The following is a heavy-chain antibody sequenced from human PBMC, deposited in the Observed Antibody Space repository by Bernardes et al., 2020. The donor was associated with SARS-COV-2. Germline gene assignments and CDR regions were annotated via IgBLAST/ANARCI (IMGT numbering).Heavy chain of an antibody. D-gene: IGHD2-21*01. CDR2: IYYSGST. CDR1: GDSINTYY. CDR3: ARVRRDGVPGFDY. Sequence: SETLSLTCTVSGDSINTYYWSWIRQPPGKGLEWIGYIYYSGSTNYNPSLKSRVTISVDTSKNQFSLKLTSVTAADTAVYYCARVRRDGVPGFDYWGQGTLVTVSS. V-gene: IGHV4-59*01. J-gene: IGHJ4*02.